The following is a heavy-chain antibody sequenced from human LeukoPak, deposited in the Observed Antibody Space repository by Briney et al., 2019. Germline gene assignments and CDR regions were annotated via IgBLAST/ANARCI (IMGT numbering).Heavy chain of an antibody. Sequence: SETLSLTCAVSGGSISRGDYSWSWIRQPPGKGLEWIGYFYHSGSIYYNPSLKSRVTISADRSKNQFSLNVTSVTAADTAVYYCVRTTVVNYFNYWGQGTLVTVSS. V-gene: IGHV4-30-2*01. D-gene: IGHD4-11*01. CDR1: GGSISRGDYS. CDR3: VRTTVVNYFNY. J-gene: IGHJ4*02. CDR2: FYHSGSI.